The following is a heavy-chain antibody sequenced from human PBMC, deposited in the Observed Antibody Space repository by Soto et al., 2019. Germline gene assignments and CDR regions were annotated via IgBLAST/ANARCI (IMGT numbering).Heavy chain of an antibody. D-gene: IGHD6-19*01. CDR2: ISGSGGST. CDR1: GFTFSSYA. Sequence: LRLSCAASGFTFSSYAMSWVRQAPGKGLEWVSAISGSGGSTYYADSVKGRFTISRDNSKNTLYLQMNSLRAEDTAVYYCAKFSYSSGWYAWFDPWGEGTLVTVSS. CDR3: AKFSYSSGWYAWFDP. J-gene: IGHJ5*02. V-gene: IGHV3-23*01.